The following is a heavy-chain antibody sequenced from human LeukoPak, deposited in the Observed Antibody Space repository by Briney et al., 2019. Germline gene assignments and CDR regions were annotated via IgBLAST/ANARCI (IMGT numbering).Heavy chain of an antibody. CDR2: INPNSGGI. Sequence: ASVKVSFKASGYIFTNYYMHWVRQAPGQGLEWMGWINPNSGGINYAQKFQGRVTMTRDTSISTAYMEPSRLRSDDTAVYYCARQNGYNPDYWGQGTLVTVSS. CDR3: ARQNGYNPDY. D-gene: IGHD5-24*01. J-gene: IGHJ4*02. V-gene: IGHV1-2*02. CDR1: GYIFTNYY.